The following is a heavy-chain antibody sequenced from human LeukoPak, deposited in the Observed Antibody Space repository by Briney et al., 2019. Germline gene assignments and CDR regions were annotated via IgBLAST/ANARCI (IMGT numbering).Heavy chain of an antibody. CDR3: ARQSYHSSAHDYAGLFDI. CDR1: GGSISSGSYF. V-gene: IGHV4-39*01. J-gene: IGHJ3*02. D-gene: IGHD3-22*01. Sequence: SETLSLTCTVSGGSISSGSYFWGWIRQPPGMGLQWIGSFYYSGSTYYRPSLKSRLSISVDRSKNQFSLKLSSVTAADTAVYYCARQSYHSSAHDYAGLFDIWGQGTMVTVSS. CDR2: FYYSGST.